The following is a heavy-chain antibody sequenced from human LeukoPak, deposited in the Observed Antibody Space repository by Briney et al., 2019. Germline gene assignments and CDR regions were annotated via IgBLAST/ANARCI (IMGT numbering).Heavy chain of an antibody. CDR2: IYGSGST. CDR1: GGSISSYY. J-gene: IGHJ5*02. D-gene: IGHD1-1*01. CDR3: AREGTSGTHLNWFDP. Sequence: SETLSLTCTVPGGSISSYYWSWIQQPPGKGLEWIGHIYGSGSTNYNPSLKSRVTLSVDTSKNQFSLKLSSVTAADTAVYYCAREGTSGTHLNWFDPWGQGTLVTVSS. V-gene: IGHV4-59*01.